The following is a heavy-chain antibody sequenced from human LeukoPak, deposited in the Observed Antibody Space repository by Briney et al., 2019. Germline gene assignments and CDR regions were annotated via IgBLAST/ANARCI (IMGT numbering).Heavy chain of an antibody. V-gene: IGHV3-23*01. CDR3: ARELGIIVVVIGPALDY. J-gene: IGHJ4*02. CDR1: GFTFSSYA. Sequence: PGGSLRLSCAASGFTFSSYAMSWVRQAPGKGLEWVSAISGSGGSTYYADSVKGRFTISRDNSKNTLYLQMNSLRAEDTAVYYCARELGIIVVVIGPALDYWGQGTLVTVSS. CDR2: ISGSGGST. D-gene: IGHD3-22*01.